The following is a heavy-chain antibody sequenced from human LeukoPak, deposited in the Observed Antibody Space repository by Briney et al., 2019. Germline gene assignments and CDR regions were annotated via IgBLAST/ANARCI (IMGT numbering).Heavy chain of an antibody. CDR2: ISSSSSYI. D-gene: IGHD3-22*01. V-gene: IGHV3-21*01. CDR1: GVTFSSYS. Sequence: GGSLRLSCAASGVTFSSYSMNWVRQAPGKGLEWVSSISSSSSYIYYADSVKGRFTISRENAKNSLYLQRNRPRAQDPAVYSCAKALVRGGYDSSGYYYDNFDYWGQGTLATVSS. J-gene: IGHJ4*02. CDR3: AKALVRGGYDSSGYYYDNFDY.